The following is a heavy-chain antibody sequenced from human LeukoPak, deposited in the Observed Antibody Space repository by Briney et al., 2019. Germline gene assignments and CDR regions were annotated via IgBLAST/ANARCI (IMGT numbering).Heavy chain of an antibody. J-gene: IGHJ3*02. CDR2: IYSAANT. Sequence: GGSLRLSCAASGFTVSSNYMSWVRQAPGKGLEWVSVIYSAANTYYADSVKGRFTISRDNSKNTLYLQMNSLRAEDTAVYYCARDQSNVDTADGFDIWGQGTMVTVSS. CDR3: ARDQSNVDTADGFDI. V-gene: IGHV3-53*01. D-gene: IGHD5-18*01. CDR1: GFTVSSNY.